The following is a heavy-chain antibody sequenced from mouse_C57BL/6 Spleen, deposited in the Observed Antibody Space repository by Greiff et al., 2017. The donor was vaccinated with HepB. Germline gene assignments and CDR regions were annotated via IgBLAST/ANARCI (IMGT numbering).Heavy chain of an antibody. J-gene: IGHJ4*01. V-gene: IGHV1-76*01. D-gene: IGHD2-4*01. CDR3: ARGHYEDAMDY. CDR2: IYPGSGNT. Sequence: VKLQQSGAELVRPGASVKLSCKASGYTFTDYYINWVKQRPGQGLEWIARIYPGSGNTYYNEKFKGKATLTAEKSSSTAYMQLCSLTSEDSAVYFCARGHYEDAMDYWGQGTSVTVSS. CDR1: GYTFTDYY.